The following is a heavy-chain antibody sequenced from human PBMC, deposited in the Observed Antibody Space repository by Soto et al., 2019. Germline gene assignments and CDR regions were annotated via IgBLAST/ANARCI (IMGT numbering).Heavy chain of an antibody. V-gene: IGHV1-18*01. D-gene: IGHD3-3*01. CDR2: ISAYNGNT. CDR3: ARGFGAITIFGVVIHNWFGP. Sequence: GASVKVSCKASGYTFTSYGISWVRQAPGQGLEWMGWISAYNGNTNYAQKLQGRVTMTTDTSTSTAYMEMRSLRSDDTAVYYCARGFGAITIFGVVIHNWFGPWGQGTLVTVSS. J-gene: IGHJ5*02. CDR1: GYTFTSYG.